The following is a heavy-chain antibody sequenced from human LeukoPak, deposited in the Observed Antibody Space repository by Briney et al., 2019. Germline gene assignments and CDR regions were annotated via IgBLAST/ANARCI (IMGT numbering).Heavy chain of an antibody. CDR3: ARLEAYSSGWYVHDAFDI. CDR2: IYYSGST. J-gene: IGHJ3*02. D-gene: IGHD6-19*01. CDR1: GGSISSSSYY. V-gene: IGHV4-39*01. Sequence: SETLSLTCTVPGGSISSSSYYWGWIRQPPGKGLEWIGSIYYSGSTYYNPSLKSRVTISVDTSKNQFSLKLSSVTAADTAVYYCARLEAYSSGWYVHDAFDIWGQGTMVTVSS.